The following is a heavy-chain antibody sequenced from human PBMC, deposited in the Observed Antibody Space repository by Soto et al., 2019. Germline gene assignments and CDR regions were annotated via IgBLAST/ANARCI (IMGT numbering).Heavy chain of an antibody. J-gene: IGHJ6*02. CDR1: GFTFSSYG. D-gene: IGHD3-10*01. Sequence: QVQLVESGGGVVQPGRSLRLSCAASGFTFSSYGMHWVRQAPGKGLEWVAVIWYDGSNKYYADAVKVRFTISRDNSKNTLYLQMNSLRAEDTAVYYCARVNTMVRTQEDYYGMDVWGQGTTVTVSS. CDR3: ARVNTMVRTQEDYYGMDV. CDR2: IWYDGSNK. V-gene: IGHV3-33*01.